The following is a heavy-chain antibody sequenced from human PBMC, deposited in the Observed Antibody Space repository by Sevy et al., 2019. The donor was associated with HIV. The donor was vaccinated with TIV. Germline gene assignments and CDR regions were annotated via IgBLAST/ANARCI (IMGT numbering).Heavy chain of an antibody. CDR2: IRYDESEQ. CDR3: AKDPRPSHRITTFGGVDYFEY. V-gene: IGHV3-30*02. Sequence: GGSLRLSCAASGFTFSTYGMHWVRQAPGKGLEWVAFIRYDESEQYCGDSVKGRCTISRDNSKSKLYLRLSSLRDEDTAVYYCAKDPRPSHRITTFGGVDYFEYWGQGTLVTVSS. CDR1: GFTFSTYG. J-gene: IGHJ4*02. D-gene: IGHD3-3*01.